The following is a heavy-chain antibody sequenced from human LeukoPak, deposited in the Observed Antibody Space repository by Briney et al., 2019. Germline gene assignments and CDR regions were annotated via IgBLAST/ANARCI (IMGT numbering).Heavy chain of an antibody. V-gene: IGHV1-8*02. Sequence: GSSVKVSCKASGGTFSSYAISWVRQATGQGLEWMGWMNPNSGNTGYAQKFQGRVTMTRNTSISTAYMELSSLRSEDTAVYYCARVPSYSIAAAGSLGYWGQGTLVTVSS. CDR1: GGTFSSYA. J-gene: IGHJ4*02. CDR3: ARVPSYSIAAAGSLGY. D-gene: IGHD6-13*01. CDR2: MNPNSGNT.